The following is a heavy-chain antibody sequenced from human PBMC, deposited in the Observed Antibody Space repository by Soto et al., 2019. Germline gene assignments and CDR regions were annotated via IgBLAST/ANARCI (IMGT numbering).Heavy chain of an antibody. J-gene: IGHJ6*02. CDR3: AKARARGSSGNYYLSGMDV. V-gene: IGHV3-30*18. D-gene: IGHD3-22*01. CDR1: GFTFSSYG. CDR2: ISYDAANT. Sequence: QAQLVESGGGVVQPGKSLRVSCAASGFTFSSYGFHWVRQAPGKGLEWVAVISYDAANTYYADSVKGRFTISRDNSKTTMFLQMSSLKPGDSAVYYWAKARARGSSGNYYLSGMDVWGQGTTVTVSS.